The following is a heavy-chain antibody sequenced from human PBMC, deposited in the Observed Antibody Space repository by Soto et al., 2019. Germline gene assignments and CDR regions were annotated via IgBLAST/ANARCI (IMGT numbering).Heavy chain of an antibody. D-gene: IGHD6-19*01. V-gene: IGHV3-30*18. CDR3: AKGGRQWLVTSDFNY. CDR2: VSHDGRNT. CDR1: GLTFSDYA. J-gene: IGHJ4*02. Sequence: VQLVESGGGMVQPGRSLRLSCAASGLTFSDYAMHWVRQAPCKGLEWVAVVSHDGRNTHYADSVKGRFTISRDSSKNTVSLEMTSLRAEDTAVYYCAKGGRQWLVTSDFNYSGQGALVTVSS.